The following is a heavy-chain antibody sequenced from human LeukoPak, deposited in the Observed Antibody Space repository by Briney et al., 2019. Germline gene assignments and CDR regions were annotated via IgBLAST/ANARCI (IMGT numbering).Heavy chain of an antibody. V-gene: IGHV3-23*01. J-gene: IGHJ4*02. D-gene: IGHD1-1*01. CDR3: AKATWVSTADAVL. CDR2: LRGNGDA. Sequence: GGSLRLSCVASGFTFCSYAMSWVRETPARGLEWVSSLRGNGDAFYEDSVKGRFTLSRDESRNTVYLQLNKLRVEDTAIYYCAKATWVSTADAVLWGQGTVVTVSS. CDR1: GFTFCSYA.